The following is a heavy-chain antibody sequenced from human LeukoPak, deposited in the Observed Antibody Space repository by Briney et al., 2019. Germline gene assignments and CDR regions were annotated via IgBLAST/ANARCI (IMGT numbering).Heavy chain of an antibody. Sequence: GGSLRLSCAASGFTVSSNYMSWVRQAPGKGLEWVSVLYSGGNTYYTDSVKGRFTITRDNSKNTLYLQMNSLRGEDTAVYYCARVSGFRVYWGQGTLVTVS. V-gene: IGHV3-53*01. CDR2: LYSGGNT. D-gene: IGHD3-3*01. CDR3: ARVSGFRVY. CDR1: GFTVSSNY. J-gene: IGHJ4*02.